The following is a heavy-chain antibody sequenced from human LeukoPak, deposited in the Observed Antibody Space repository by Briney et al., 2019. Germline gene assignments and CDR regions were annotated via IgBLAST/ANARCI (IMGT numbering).Heavy chain of an antibody. D-gene: IGHD3-22*01. CDR2: IYYSGST. J-gene: IGHJ4*02. V-gene: IGHV4-30-4*01. Sequence: SQTLSLTCTVSGGSISSGDYYWSWIRQPPGKGLEWIGYIYYSGSTYYNPSLKSRITISVDTSKNQFSLNLSSVTAADTAVYYCARAHKGYYDGSGYLGFNYWGQGTLVTVSS. CDR3: ARAHKGYYDGSGYLGFNY. CDR1: GGSISSGDYY.